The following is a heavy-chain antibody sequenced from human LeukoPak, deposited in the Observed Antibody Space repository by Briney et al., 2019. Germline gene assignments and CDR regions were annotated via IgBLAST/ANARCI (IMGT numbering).Heavy chain of an antibody. CDR1: GGSFSGYY. CDR3: ARGVLYDYIWGSYRQGLDY. CDR2: INHSGST. Sequence: PSETLSLTCAVYGGSFSGYYWSWIRQPPGKGLEWIGEINHSGSTNYNPSLKSRVTISVDTSKNQFYLKLSSVTAADTAVYYCARGVLYDYIWGSYRQGLDYWGQGTLDTVSS. D-gene: IGHD3-16*02. V-gene: IGHV4-34*01. J-gene: IGHJ4*02.